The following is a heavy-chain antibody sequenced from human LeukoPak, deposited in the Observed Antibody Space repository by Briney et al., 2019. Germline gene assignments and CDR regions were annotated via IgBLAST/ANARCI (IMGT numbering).Heavy chain of an antibody. CDR2: INPSGGST. Sequence: VASVKVSCKASGCTFTSYYMHWVRQASGQGLEWMGIINPSGGSTSYAQKFQGRVTMTTDTSTSTAYMELRSLRSDDTAVYYCARYIAAAGSLDYWGQGTLVTVSS. V-gene: IGHV1-46*01. CDR3: ARYIAAAGSLDY. J-gene: IGHJ4*02. CDR1: GCTFTSYY. D-gene: IGHD6-13*01.